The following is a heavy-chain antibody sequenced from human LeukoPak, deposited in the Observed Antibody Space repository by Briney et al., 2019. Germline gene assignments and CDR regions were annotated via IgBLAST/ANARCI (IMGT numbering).Heavy chain of an antibody. CDR1: GFTFSSYA. Sequence: GGSLRLSCEASGFTFSSYAMHWVRQAPGKGLEWVAVISYDGSNKYYADSVKGRFTISRDNSKNTLYLQMNSLRAEDTAVYYCARGESSGWFVYWGQGTLVTVSS. J-gene: IGHJ4*02. CDR2: ISYDGSNK. D-gene: IGHD6-19*01. CDR3: ARGESSGWFVY. V-gene: IGHV3-30*04.